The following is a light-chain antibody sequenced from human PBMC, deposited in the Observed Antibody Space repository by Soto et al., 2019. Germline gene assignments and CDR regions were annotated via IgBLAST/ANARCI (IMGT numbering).Light chain of an antibody. V-gene: IGKV3-20*01. J-gene: IGKJ3*01. CDR2: GAS. CDR1: QSVSSTN. CDR3: QQYGRSPFT. Sequence: EIVLTQSPGTLSLSPGERATLSCRASQSVSSTNLAWYQQRPGRAPRVVLYGASTRATGIPERFSGSGSGTDFSLTISRLEREDFAVYYCQQYGRSPFTFGPGTKVDIK.